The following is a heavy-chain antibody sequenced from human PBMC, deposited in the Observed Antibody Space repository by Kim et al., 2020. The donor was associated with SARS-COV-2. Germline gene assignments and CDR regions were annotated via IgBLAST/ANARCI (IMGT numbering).Heavy chain of an antibody. V-gene: IGHV3-30-3*01. J-gene: IGHJ4*02. CDR1: GFTLSDYA. D-gene: IGHD3-10*01. CDR3: AREGLGSYSHYFDH. CDR2: ISDDGNNK. Sequence: GGSLRLSCEASGFTLSDYALHWVRQAPGKGLEWVAVISDDGNNKCYADSVKGRFTISRDNSKNTLYLQMNSLRPEDTAVYYCAREGLGSYSHYFDHWGQGTLVTVSS.